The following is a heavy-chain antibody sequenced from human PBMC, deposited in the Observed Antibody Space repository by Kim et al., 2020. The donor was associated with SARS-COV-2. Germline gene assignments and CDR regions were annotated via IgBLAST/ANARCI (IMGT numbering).Heavy chain of an antibody. Sequence: GGSLRLSCAASGFTFSNFGMNWVRQAPGKGLEWVSFISSGGSYIFYADSVKGRFTVSRDNTRNSLYLQMNSLRAEDTGVFYCAKDVTTFYYESTGYDNWGQGTLVTVSS. CDR2: ISSGGSYI. CDR3: AKDVTTFYYESTGYDN. V-gene: IGHV3-21*04. CDR1: GFTFSNFG. D-gene: IGHD3-22*01. J-gene: IGHJ4*02.